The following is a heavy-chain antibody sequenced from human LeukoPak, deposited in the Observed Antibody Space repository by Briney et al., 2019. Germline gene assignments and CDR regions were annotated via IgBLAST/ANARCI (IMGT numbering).Heavy chain of an antibody. CDR3: ARDWRQDNAFDL. J-gene: IGHJ3*01. CDR1: EFTFSGHQ. D-gene: IGHD2-15*01. Sequence: GGSLRLSCAASEFTFSGHQMSWVRQAPGKGPEWVAKIIQDGSEEYYLDSVKGRFIISRDNGKNSLYLKMNSLRVEDTAVYYCARDWRQDNAFDLWGRGTMVTVSS. CDR2: IIQDGSEE. V-gene: IGHV3-7*01.